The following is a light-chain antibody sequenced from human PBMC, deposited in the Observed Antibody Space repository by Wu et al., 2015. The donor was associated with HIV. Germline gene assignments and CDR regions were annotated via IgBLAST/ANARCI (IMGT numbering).Light chain of an antibody. CDR1: QSVSSN. CDR3: HLGFT. V-gene: IGKV3-15*01. J-gene: IGKJ4*01. CDR2: AVS. Sequence: EIVMTQSPATLSASPGERATLSCRASQSVSSNLAWYQQKPGQAPRLLIYAVSTRATGIPARFSGSGSETEFTLTISSLQSEDFAVYYRHLGFTFGGGTKIEIK.